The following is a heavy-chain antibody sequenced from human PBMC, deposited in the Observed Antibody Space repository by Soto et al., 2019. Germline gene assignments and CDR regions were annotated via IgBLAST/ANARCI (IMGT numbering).Heavy chain of an antibody. CDR1: GFTFSSYG. V-gene: IGHV3-30*18. CDR3: AKDSARPPLSFYWYFDL. CDR2: ISDDGSNK. Sequence: QVQLVESGGGVVQPGRSLRLSCAASGFTFSSYGMHWVRQAPGKGLEWVAVISDDGSNKYYADSVKGRFTISRDNSKNTLYLQMSRLRAEDTAVYYCAKDSARPPLSFYWYFDLWGRGTLVTVSS. D-gene: IGHD6-6*01. J-gene: IGHJ2*01.